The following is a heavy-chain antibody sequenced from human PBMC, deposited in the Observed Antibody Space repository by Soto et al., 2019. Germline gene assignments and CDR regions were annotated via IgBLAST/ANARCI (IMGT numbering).Heavy chain of an antibody. CDR1: GFTFSSYA. CDR3: ATDPSEDDDVWSGYYPGDGMDG. Sequence: GGSLRLSCAASGFTFSSYAMHWVRQAPGKGLEWVAVISYDGSNKYYADSVKGRFTISRDNSKNTLYLQMNSLRAEDTAVYYCATDPSEDDDVWSGYYPGDGMDGCGRGTRVTV. D-gene: IGHD3-3*01. CDR2: ISYDGSNK. J-gene: IGHJ6*02. V-gene: IGHV3-30-3*01.